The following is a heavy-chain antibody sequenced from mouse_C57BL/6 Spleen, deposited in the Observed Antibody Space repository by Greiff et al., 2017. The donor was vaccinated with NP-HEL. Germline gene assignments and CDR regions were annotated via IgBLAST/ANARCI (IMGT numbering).Heavy chain of an antibody. D-gene: IGHD1-1*01. CDR2: ISTYYGDA. CDR1: GYTFTDSA. J-gene: IGHJ1*03. Sequence: VQLQQSGPELVRPGVSVKISCKGSGYTFTDSAMHWVKQSHAKSLEWIGVISTYYGDASYNQKFKDKATLTVDKSSSTAYMDLDRLTSEDSAVYYWAREGTVVSYWYCDVWGTGTTVTVSS. V-gene: IGHV1-67*01. CDR3: AREGTVVSYWYCDV.